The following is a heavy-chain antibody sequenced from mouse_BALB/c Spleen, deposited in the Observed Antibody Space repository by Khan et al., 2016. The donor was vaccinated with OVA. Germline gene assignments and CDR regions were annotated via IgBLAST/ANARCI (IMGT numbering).Heavy chain of an antibody. CDR2: IWGDGNT. CDR1: GFSLTSYG. V-gene: IGHV2-3*01. Sequence: VQLQESGPGLVAPSQSLSITCTVSGFSLTSYGVSWVRQPPGKGLEWLGVIWGDGNTNFHSALRSRLSISKDNSKSQVFLKMNSLQTDDTATYYCAKDRGYYAVDYWGQGTSVTVSS. J-gene: IGHJ4*01. CDR3: AKDRGYYAVDY.